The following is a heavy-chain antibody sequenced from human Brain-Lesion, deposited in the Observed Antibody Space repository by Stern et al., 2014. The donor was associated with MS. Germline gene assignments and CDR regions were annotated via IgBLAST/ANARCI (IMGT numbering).Heavy chain of an antibody. D-gene: IGHD3-16*01. V-gene: IGHV3-74*02. J-gene: IGHJ4*02. CDR1: GFNFSSYW. Sequence: EVQLVESGGGLVQPGGSLRLSCAASGFNFSSYWMHWVRQFPEKGLFWVSQINRDGSGTSYADLGKGRFSISRDNIRNMLDLRMTSLRAEDTAVYYCARGVGDYWGQGARVTVSS. CDR3: ARGVGDY. CDR2: INRDGSGT.